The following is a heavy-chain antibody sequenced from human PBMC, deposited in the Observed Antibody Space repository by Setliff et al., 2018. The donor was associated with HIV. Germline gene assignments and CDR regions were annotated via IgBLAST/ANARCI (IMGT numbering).Heavy chain of an antibody. CDR2: IIPIFGTA. V-gene: IGHV1-69*13. D-gene: IGHD3-22*01. CDR3: AATYYYDSSGLHGFDY. CDR1: GGTFSSYA. Sequence: SVKVSCKASGGTFSSYAISWVRQAPGQGLEWMGGIIPIFGTANYAQKFQGRVTITADESTSTAYMELSRLRSEGTAVYYCAATYYYDSSGLHGFDYWGQGTLVTVSS. J-gene: IGHJ4*02.